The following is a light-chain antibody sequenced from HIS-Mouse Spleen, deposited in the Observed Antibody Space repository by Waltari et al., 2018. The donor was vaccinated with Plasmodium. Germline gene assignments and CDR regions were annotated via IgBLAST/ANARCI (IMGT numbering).Light chain of an antibody. V-gene: IGKV3-15*01. CDR1: QSVSSN. J-gene: IGKJ3*01. CDR2: GAS. CDR3: QQYNNWSFT. Sequence: EIVMTQSPATLSVSPGERATLSCRASQSVSSNLAWYQQKPGQAPRLLIYGASTTATGIPARFSGSGSGTEFTLTISSLQSEEFAVYYCQQYNNWSFTFGPGTKVDIK.